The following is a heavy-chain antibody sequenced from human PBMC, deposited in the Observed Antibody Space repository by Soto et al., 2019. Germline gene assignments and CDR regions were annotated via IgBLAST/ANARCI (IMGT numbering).Heavy chain of an antibody. Sequence: PSETLSLTGTVSCGSVINSNYYWGWICQSPGKGLEWIGSVYYRGRSYSKSSVKSRVTISVDTSKNQFSLNLNSVTASDTAVYYCVSQRTSVLTQAYFDYWGPGALVTV. J-gene: IGHJ4*02. CDR3: VSQRTSVLTQAYFDY. CDR1: CGSVINSNYY. D-gene: IGHD2-8*01. V-gene: IGHV4-39*01. CDR2: VYYRGRS.